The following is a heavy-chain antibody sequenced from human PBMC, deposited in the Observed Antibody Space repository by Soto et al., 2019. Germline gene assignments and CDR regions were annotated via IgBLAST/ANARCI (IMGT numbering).Heavy chain of an antibody. V-gene: IGHV4-34*01. D-gene: IGHD6-19*01. CDR1: GGSFSGYY. CDR3: AREGFWGARVAGIN. Sequence: QVQLQQWGAGLLKPSETLSLTCAVYGGSFSGYYWSWIRQPPGKGLEWIGEINHSGSTNYNPSLKSRVTISVETSKNQFSLKLSSVTAADTAVYYCAREGFWGARVAGINWGQGTLVTVSS. J-gene: IGHJ4*02. CDR2: INHSGST.